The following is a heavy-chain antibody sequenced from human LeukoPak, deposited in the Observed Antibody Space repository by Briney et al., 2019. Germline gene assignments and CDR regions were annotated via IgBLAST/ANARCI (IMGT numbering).Heavy chain of an antibody. J-gene: IGHJ4*02. V-gene: IGHV1-2*02. CDR2: INPNSGGT. CDR1: GYTFTGYY. CDR3: ARAGELWPTWDY. D-gene: IGHD3-16*01. Sequence: ASVKVSCRASGYTFTGYYMHWVRQAPGQGLEWMGWINPNSGGTNYAQKFQGRVTMTRDTSISTAYMELSRLRSDDTAVYYCARAGELWPTWDYWGQGTLVTVSS.